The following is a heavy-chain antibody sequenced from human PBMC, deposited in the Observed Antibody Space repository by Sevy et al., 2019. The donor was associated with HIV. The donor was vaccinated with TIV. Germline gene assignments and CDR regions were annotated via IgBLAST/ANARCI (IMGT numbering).Heavy chain of an antibody. Sequence: ASVKVSCKVSGYTLTKLSMHWVRQVRGKGLEWMGSFDPEDGKRIYAQKFQGRFTMTEETSTETGYLDLNSLRSEDSTVYFCATTKVYDDSSGDPLDYWGQGTLVTVSS. CDR3: ATTKVYDDSSGDPLDY. CDR1: GYTLTKLS. J-gene: IGHJ4*01. CDR2: FDPEDGKR. V-gene: IGHV1-24*01. D-gene: IGHD3-22*01.